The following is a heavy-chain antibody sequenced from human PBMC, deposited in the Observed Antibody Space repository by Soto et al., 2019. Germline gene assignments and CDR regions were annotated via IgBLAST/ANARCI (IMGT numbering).Heavy chain of an antibody. CDR1: GDTFSIYT. CDR3: ARDRGNSNWPNFDF. J-gene: IGHJ4*02. CDR2: VIPIFDIT. D-gene: IGHD6-13*01. V-gene: IGHV1-69*02. Sequence: QVQLVQSGSEVKKPGSSVKVSCKASGDTFSIYTISWVRQAPGQGFEWMGRVIPIFDITSYTQRFQGRVTITADKSTTTVYMELSSLRSEDTAVYYCARDRGNSNWPNFDFWGQGTLVTVSS.